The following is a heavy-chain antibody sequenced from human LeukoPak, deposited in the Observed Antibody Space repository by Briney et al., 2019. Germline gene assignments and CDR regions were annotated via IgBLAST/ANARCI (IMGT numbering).Heavy chain of an antibody. D-gene: IGHD2-2*01. CDR1: GYTSTSYG. CDR2: ISAYNGNT. V-gene: IGHV1-18*01. Sequence: ASVKVSCKASGYTSTSYGISWVRQAPGQGLEWMGWISAYNGNTNYAQKLQGRVTMTTDTSTSTAYMELRSLRSDDTAVYYCARDNRVADLANSTIVVVPAATNYYYYGMDVWGQGTTVTVSS. J-gene: IGHJ6*02. CDR3: ARDNRVADLANSTIVVVPAATNYYYYGMDV.